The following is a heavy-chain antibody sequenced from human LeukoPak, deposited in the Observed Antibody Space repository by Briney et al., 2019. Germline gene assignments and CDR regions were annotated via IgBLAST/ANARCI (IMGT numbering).Heavy chain of an antibody. J-gene: IGHJ4*02. Sequence: PGGSLRLSCAASGFTFSSYWMSWVRQAPGKGLEWVANIKQDGSKKRYADSVKGRFTISRDNAKESLYLQLNSLRAEDTAVYYCAKWGPYCVGDYCPALDSWGPGTLVTVSS. V-gene: IGHV3-7*01. CDR3: AKWGPYCVGDYCPALDS. CDR2: IKQDGSKK. CDR1: GFTFSSYW. D-gene: IGHD2-21*02.